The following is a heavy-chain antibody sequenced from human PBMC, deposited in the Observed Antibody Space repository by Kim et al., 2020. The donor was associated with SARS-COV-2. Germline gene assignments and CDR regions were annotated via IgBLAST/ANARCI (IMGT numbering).Heavy chain of an antibody. V-gene: IGHV3-43*01. CDR3: AKAGRGYYYYGMDV. J-gene: IGHJ6*02. Sequence: ADSVKGRFTISRDNSKNSLYLQMNSLRTEDTALYYCAKAGRGYYYYGMDVWGQGTTVTVSS.